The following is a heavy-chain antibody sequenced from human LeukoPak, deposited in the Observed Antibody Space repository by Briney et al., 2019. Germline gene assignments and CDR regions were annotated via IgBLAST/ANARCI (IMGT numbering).Heavy chain of an antibody. J-gene: IGHJ4*02. CDR2: ISSCSTYI. D-gene: IGHD3-22*01. CDR1: GFTFYAYA. V-gene: IGHV3-21*01. CDR3: ARDLPYDSNGRDPFDY. Sequence: GGSLRLSCAASGFTFYAYAMTWVRQAPGKGLEWVSFISSCSTYIHYADSVKGRFTISRDNAKNSLYLQMNSLRAEDTAVYYCARDLPYDSNGRDPFDYWGQGTLVTVSS.